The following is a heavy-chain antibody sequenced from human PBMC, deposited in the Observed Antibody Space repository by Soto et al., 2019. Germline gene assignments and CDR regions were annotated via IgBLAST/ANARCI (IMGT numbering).Heavy chain of an antibody. CDR2: IYYSGST. V-gene: IGHV4-39*01. Sequence: QLQLQESGPGLVKPSETLSLTCTVSGGSISSSSYYWGWIRQPPGKGLEWIGSIYYSGSTYYNPSLKSRVTISVDTSKNQFSLKLSSVTAADTAVYYCARHEMDSNWFDPWGQGTLVTVSS. CDR1: GGSISSSSYY. CDR3: ARHEMDSNWFDP. D-gene: IGHD2-8*01. J-gene: IGHJ5*02.